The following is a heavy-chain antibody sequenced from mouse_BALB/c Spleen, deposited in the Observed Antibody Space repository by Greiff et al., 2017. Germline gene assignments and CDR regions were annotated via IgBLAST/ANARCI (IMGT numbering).Heavy chain of an antibody. Sequence: QVQLQQSGAELVRPGTSVKISCKASGYTFTNYWLGWVKQRPGHGLEWIGDIYPGGGCTNYNEKFKGKATLTADTSSSTAYMQLSSLTSEDSAVYFCARSGYDYDGPWFAYWGQGTLVTVSA. CDR3: ARSGYDYDGPWFAY. V-gene: IGHV1-63*02. J-gene: IGHJ3*01. CDR2: IYPGGGCT. CDR1: GYTFTNYW. D-gene: IGHD2-4*01.